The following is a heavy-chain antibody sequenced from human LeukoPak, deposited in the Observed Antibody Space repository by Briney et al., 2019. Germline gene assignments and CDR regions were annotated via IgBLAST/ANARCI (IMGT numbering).Heavy chain of an antibody. CDR2: INHSRST. V-gene: IGHV4-34*01. D-gene: IGHD6-6*01. CDR3: ARVGAARPEDY. Sequence: PSETLSLTCAVYGGSFSGYCWSWIRQPPGKGLEWIGEINHSRSTNYNPSLKSRVTISVDTSKNQFSLKLGSVTAADTAVYYCARVGAARPEDYWGQGTLVTVSS. J-gene: IGHJ4*02. CDR1: GGSFSGYC.